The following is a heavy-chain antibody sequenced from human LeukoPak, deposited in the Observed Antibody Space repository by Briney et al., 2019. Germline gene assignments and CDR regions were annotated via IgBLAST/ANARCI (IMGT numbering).Heavy chain of an antibody. CDR2: ISYDGSNK. J-gene: IGHJ4*02. CDR3: AKGSISGFYYFEH. Sequence: GRSLRPSCAPSAFTFSSYGMHWVRHAPGKGLEWVAGISYDGSNKYYVDSVKGRFTISRDDSKNTLYLQMNSLRPEDTAVYYCAKGSISGFYYFEHWGQGNLVTVSS. CDR1: AFTFSSYG. V-gene: IGHV3-30*18. D-gene: IGHD6-19*01.